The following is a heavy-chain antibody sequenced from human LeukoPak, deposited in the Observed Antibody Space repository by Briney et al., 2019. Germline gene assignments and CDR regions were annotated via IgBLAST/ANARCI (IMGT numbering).Heavy chain of an antibody. D-gene: IGHD6-19*01. V-gene: IGHV1-2*02. CDR3: ARGSAVAGVSFDY. CDR1: GYTFTGYY. CDR2: INPNSGGT. J-gene: IGHJ4*02. Sequence: ASVKVSCKASGYTFTGYYMHWVRQAPGQGLEWMGWINPNSGGTNYAQKFQGRVTVTRDTSISTAYMELSRLRSDDTAVYYCARGSAVAGVSFDYWGQGTLVTVSS.